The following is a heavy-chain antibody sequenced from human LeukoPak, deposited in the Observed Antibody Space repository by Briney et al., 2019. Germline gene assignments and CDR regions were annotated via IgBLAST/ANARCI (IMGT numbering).Heavy chain of an antibody. CDR1: GYTFANYW. Sequence: GESLKISCKGSGYTFANYWIGWVRQMPGKGLEWMWIIYPDNSNTRYSPSFQGQVTISADKSISTAYLQWSSLKASDTAMYYCARFAYSSDYFPGHYWGQGTLVTVSS. J-gene: IGHJ4*02. CDR3: ARFAYSSDYFPGHY. V-gene: IGHV5-51*01. CDR2: IYPDNSNT. D-gene: IGHD3-22*01.